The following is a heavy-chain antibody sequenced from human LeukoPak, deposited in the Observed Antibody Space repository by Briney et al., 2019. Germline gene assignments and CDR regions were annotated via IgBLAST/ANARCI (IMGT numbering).Heavy chain of an antibody. CDR1: GDSISGYY. J-gene: IGHJ4*02. D-gene: IGHD3-22*01. CDR2: IYYSGGT. Sequence: SETLSLTCTVSGDSISGYYWSWIRQPPGKGLEWIGYIYYSGGTNYNPSLKSRVTILVDTSKNQFSLKLSSVTAADTAVYHCARLRNKYDTSGYYPFDYWGQGTLVTVSS. V-gene: IGHV4-59*08. CDR3: ARLRNKYDTSGYYPFDY.